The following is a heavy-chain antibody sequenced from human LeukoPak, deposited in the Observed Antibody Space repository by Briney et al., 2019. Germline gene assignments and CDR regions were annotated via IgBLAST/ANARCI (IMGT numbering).Heavy chain of an antibody. D-gene: IGHD3-22*01. Sequence: GSLRLSCAASGFPFSSYSMNWVRQAPGKGLEWVSYISSSSTIYYAYSVKGRFTISRDNAKNSLYLQMNSLRAEDTAVYYCASHPRYYYDSSGDYWGQGTLVTVSS. CDR1: GFPFSSYS. J-gene: IGHJ4*02. V-gene: IGHV3-48*01. CDR2: ISSSSTI. CDR3: ASHPRYYYDSSGDY.